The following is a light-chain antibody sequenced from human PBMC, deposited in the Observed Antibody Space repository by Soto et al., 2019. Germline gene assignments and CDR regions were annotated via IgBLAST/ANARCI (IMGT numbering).Light chain of an antibody. CDR2: DIS. V-gene: IGKV3-15*01. CDR1: QTVSRN. CDR3: QQYNNWPS. Sequence: ELVMTQSPATLSVSPGERATLSCRASQTVSRNLAWYQQRPGQAPRLLIYDISNRAAGVPARFSGSGSETEFTLTIRSPQSEDFAVYFCQQYNNWPSFGQGTRLEI. J-gene: IGKJ5*01.